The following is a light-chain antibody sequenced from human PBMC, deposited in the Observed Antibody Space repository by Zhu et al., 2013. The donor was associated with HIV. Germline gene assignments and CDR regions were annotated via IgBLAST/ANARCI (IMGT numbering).Light chain of an antibody. Sequence: QSALTQPASVSGSPGQSITISCTGTSSDVGAYNYVSWYQQHPGKAPKLVIYEVTNRPSGVSNRFSVSKSGNTASLTISGLQAEDEADYYCSSYTSSSTLVFGTGTTVTVL. CDR2: EVT. CDR3: SSYTSSSTLV. CDR1: SSDVGAYNY. J-gene: IGLJ1*01. V-gene: IGLV2-14*01.